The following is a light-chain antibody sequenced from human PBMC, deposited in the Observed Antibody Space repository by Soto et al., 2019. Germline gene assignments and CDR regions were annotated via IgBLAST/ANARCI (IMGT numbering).Light chain of an antibody. V-gene: IGKV3-15*01. CDR3: QQYNIWRSIT. CDR1: QSVRNK. Sequence: EIVVAPSPATPSGSPGEMVTLSRRGSQSVRNKVAWYQQKPGQTPRVIIYDTSTRAADIPARFSGSGYGTYFTLTISSLQSEDFAVYYCQQYNIWRSITFGPGTRLEIK. J-gene: IGKJ5*01. CDR2: DTS.